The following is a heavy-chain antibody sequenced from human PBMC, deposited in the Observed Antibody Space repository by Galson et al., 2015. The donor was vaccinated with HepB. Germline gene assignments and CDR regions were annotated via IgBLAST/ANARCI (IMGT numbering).Heavy chain of an antibody. CDR2: MNPKSGGT. Sequence: SVKVSCKASGYTFSAFYMHWVRQAPGQGLEWMGWMNPKSGGTGYAQNFQGRLTLTKDTTNNTAHLELTGLKSDDTAVYYCARGGSLHWDFDLWGRGTLVTVSS. D-gene: IGHD3-10*01. J-gene: IGHJ2*01. CDR3: ARGGSLHWDFDL. V-gene: IGHV1-2*02. CDR1: GYTFSAFY.